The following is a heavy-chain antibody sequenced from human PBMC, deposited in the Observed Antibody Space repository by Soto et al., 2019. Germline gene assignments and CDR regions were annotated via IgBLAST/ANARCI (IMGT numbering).Heavy chain of an antibody. V-gene: IGHV1-24*01. Sequence: ASVKVSCKVSGYTITELSMHWVRQAPGKGLEWMGGFDPEDGETIYAQKFQGRVTMTEDTSTDTAYMELSSLRSEDTAVYYCATGGITMVRGEGSYYYYLDVWGKGTTVTVSS. CDR3: ATGGITMVRGEGSYYYYLDV. D-gene: IGHD3-10*01. J-gene: IGHJ6*03. CDR2: FDPEDGET. CDR1: GYTITELS.